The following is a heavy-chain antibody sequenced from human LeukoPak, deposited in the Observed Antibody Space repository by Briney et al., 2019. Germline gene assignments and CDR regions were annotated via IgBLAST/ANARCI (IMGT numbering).Heavy chain of an antibody. Sequence: PGGSLRLSCAASGFTFSSYGMSWVRQAPGKGLEWVSAISGSGGSTYYADSVKGRFTISRDNSKNTLYLQMNSLRAEDTAVYYCAKPSLDYGDNTPVEWFDPWGQGTLVTVSS. CDR1: GFTFSSYG. CDR3: AKPSLDYGDNTPVEWFDP. CDR2: ISGSGGST. J-gene: IGHJ5*02. D-gene: IGHD4-17*01. V-gene: IGHV3-23*01.